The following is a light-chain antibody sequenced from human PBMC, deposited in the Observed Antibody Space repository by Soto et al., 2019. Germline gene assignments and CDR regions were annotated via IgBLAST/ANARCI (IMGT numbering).Light chain of an antibody. J-gene: IGLJ2*01. Sequence: QSVLTQPPSASGTPGQRVTISCSGSNSNIGSNPVHWYQQLPGTSPKILIYSNNERPSGVPDRFSGSKSGTSASLAISGLQSEDEAHYYCATWDDSLNAVIFGVGTKLTVL. V-gene: IGLV1-44*01. CDR3: ATWDDSLNAVI. CDR1: NSNIGSNP. CDR2: SNN.